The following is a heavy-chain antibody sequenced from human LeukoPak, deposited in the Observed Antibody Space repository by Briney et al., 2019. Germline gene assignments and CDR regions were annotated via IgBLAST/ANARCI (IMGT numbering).Heavy chain of an antibody. CDR1: GGSISSYY. Sequence: PSETLSLTCTVSGGSISSYYWSWIRQPAGKGLEWIGRIYTSGSTNYNPSLKSRVTMSVDTSKNQFSLKLSSVTAADTAVYYCAKVGPKNSRLGPDCSGGSCYSDYWGQGTLVTVSS. D-gene: IGHD2-15*01. CDR3: AKVGPKNSRLGPDCSGGSCYSDY. J-gene: IGHJ4*02. CDR2: IYTSGST. V-gene: IGHV4-4*07.